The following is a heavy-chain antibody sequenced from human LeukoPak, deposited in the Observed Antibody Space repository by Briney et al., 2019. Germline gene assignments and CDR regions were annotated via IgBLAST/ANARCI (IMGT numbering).Heavy chain of an antibody. J-gene: IGHJ4*02. Sequence: GGSLRLSCATSGFNFNDSRMTWVRQAPGKGLQWVANINRDGTEKHFLDSVEGRFTISRDNAKKSLYLQMSSLRPQDTAVYFCVRGDWYFESWGQGTLVTVSS. V-gene: IGHV3-7*04. CDR1: GFNFNDSR. CDR2: INRDGTEK. CDR3: VRGDWYFES. D-gene: IGHD2-21*01.